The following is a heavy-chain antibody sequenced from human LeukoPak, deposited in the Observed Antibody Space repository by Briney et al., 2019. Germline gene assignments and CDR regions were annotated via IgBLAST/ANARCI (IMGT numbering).Heavy chain of an antibody. CDR2: IYYSGST. D-gene: IGHD3-10*01. V-gene: IGHV4-39*01. Sequence: SETLSLTCTVSGGSISSSSYYWGWIRQPPGKGLEWIGSIYYSGSTYYNPSLKSRVTISVDTSKNQFSLKLSSVTAADTAVYYCAGSFMVRGVFFDYWGQGTLVTVSS. CDR1: GGSISSSSYY. J-gene: IGHJ4*02. CDR3: AGSFMVRGVFFDY.